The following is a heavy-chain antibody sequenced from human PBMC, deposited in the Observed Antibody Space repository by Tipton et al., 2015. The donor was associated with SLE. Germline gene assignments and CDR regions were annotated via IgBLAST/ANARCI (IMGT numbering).Heavy chain of an antibody. CDR3: AKEIRGNYFDY. Sequence: TLSLTCTVSGGSISSSSYYCGWIRHPPGKGLEWIGSIYYSGSTYYNPSLKSRVTISVDTSKNQFSLKLSSVTAADTAVYYCAKEIRGNYFDYWGQGTLVTVSS. V-gene: IGHV4-39*07. J-gene: IGHJ4*02. CDR1: GGSISSSSYY. CDR2: IYYSGST.